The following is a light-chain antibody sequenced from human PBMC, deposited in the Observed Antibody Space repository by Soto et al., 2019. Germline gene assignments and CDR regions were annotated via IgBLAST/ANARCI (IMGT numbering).Light chain of an antibody. CDR2: GAS. V-gene: IGKV3-15*01. CDR1: QSVSSN. Sequence: EIVMTQSPGTLSVSPGERATLSCRASQSVSSNLAWYQQKPGQAPTLLIYGASARATGISARFSGSGSGTEFTLTISSLQSEDFAVYYCQHYNNWPFTFGQGTKLEIK. CDR3: QHYNNWPFT. J-gene: IGKJ2*01.